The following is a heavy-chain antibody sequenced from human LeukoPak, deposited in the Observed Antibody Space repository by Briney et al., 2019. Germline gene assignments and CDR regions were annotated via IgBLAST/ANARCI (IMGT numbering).Heavy chain of an antibody. CDR2: IYTSGST. CDR3: ARGCGGDCYYLDY. Sequence: KPSQTLSLTCTVSGGSISSGSYYWSWIRQPAGKGLEWIGRIYTSGSTNYNPSLKSRVTISVDTSKNQFSPKLSSVTAADTAVYYCARGCGGDCYYLDYWGQGTLVTVSS. CDR1: GGSISSGSYY. D-gene: IGHD2-21*01. V-gene: IGHV4-61*02. J-gene: IGHJ4*02.